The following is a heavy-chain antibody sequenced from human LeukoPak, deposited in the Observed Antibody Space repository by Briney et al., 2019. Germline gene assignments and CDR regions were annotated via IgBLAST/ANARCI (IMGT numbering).Heavy chain of an antibody. CDR1: GYTFTKHW. Sequence: GESLKISCKGSGYTFTKHWVGWVRQMPGKGLEWMGIIYPVDSDTRYSQSFQGQVTISVDKSISTAYLQWSSLKASDTAMYYCARQGEYSTNLAGGFDPWGQGTLVTVSS. V-gene: IGHV5-51*01. CDR2: IYPVDSDT. CDR3: ARQGEYSTNLAGGFDP. J-gene: IGHJ5*02. D-gene: IGHD5-18*01.